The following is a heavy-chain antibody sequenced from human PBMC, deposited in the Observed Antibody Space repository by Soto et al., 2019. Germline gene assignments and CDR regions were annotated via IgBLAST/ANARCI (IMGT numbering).Heavy chain of an antibody. CDR1: GGSISSGGYY. CDR2: ISYSGST. V-gene: IGHV4-31*03. Sequence: QVQLQESGPGLVKPSQTLSLTCTVSGGSISSGGYYWSWILQHPGKGLEWIGYISYSGSTYYHPSLKSRVTISVDTPKTQFSLKLSSVTAAHTAVYYCARSVFPWGQRTPVTVSS. CDR3: ARSVFP. J-gene: IGHJ5*02.